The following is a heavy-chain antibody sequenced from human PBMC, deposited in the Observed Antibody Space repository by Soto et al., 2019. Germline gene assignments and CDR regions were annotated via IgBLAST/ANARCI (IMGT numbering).Heavy chain of an antibody. CDR1: GGSISSSNW. CDR2: IYHSGST. Sequence: PSETLSLTCAVSGGSISSSNWWSWVRQPPGKGLEWIGEIYHSGSTNYNPSLKSRVTISVDKSKNQFSLKPSSVTAADTAVYYCARGITIFGVTSWFDPWGQGTLVTVSS. V-gene: IGHV4-4*02. CDR3: ARGITIFGVTSWFDP. D-gene: IGHD3-3*01. J-gene: IGHJ5*02.